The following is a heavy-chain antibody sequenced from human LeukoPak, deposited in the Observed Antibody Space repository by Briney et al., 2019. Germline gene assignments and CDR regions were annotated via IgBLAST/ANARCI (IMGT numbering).Heavy chain of an antibody. CDR3: ARHWDYYGSGSYYYYMDV. J-gene: IGHJ6*03. D-gene: IGHD3-10*01. CDR2: IYTSGST. Sequence: SETLSLTCTVSGGSISSHYWSWIRQPPGKGLEWIGYIYTSGSTNYNPSLKSRVTISVDTSKNQFSLKLSSVTAANTAVYYCARHWDYYGSGSYYYYMDVWGKGTTVTVSS. CDR1: GGSISSHY. V-gene: IGHV4-4*09.